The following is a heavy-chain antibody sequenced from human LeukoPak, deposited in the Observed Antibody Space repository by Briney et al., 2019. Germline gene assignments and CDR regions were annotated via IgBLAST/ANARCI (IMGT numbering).Heavy chain of an antibody. Sequence: GGSLRLSCAASGFTFSSYSMNWVRQAPGKGLEWISSISSSSSYIYYADSVKGRFTISRDNAKNPLYLQMNSLRAEDTAVYYCARADGSGSYYFGPLDYWGQGTLVTVSS. CDR3: ARADGSGSYYFGPLDY. D-gene: IGHD3-10*01. V-gene: IGHV3-21*01. CDR2: ISSSSSYI. CDR1: GFTFSSYS. J-gene: IGHJ4*02.